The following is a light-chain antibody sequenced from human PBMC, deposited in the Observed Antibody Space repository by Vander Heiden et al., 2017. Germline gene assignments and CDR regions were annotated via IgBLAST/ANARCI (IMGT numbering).Light chain of an antibody. Sequence: DIHMTQSPSTLSAFVGDRVTITCRASQTISRWLVWYQQKPGRAPRLLIYKASNLESGVPSRFSGSGSGTDFTLTISSLQPDDFATYYCQQYNTFSWTFGQGTKVEIK. J-gene: IGKJ1*01. CDR2: KAS. CDR3: QQYNTFSWT. CDR1: QTISRW. V-gene: IGKV1-5*03.